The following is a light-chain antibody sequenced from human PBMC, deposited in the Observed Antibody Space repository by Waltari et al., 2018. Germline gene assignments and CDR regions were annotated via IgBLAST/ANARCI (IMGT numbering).Light chain of an antibody. V-gene: IGLV2-8*01. CDR1: TSDVGGYNF. CDR3: SAHGGTNSYYV. Sequence: QSALTQPPPASGSPGPPVTISCTGTTSDVGGYNFVPWYQHPPGKLPRLNLYEVNTRPSGVPDRFSGSKSGNTASLTVSGLQTEDEADYYCSAHGGTNSYYVFGTGTTVTVL. J-gene: IGLJ1*01. CDR2: EVN.